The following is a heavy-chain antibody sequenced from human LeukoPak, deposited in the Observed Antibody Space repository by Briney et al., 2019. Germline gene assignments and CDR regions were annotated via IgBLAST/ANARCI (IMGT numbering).Heavy chain of an antibody. CDR2: IKWNGGST. CDR3: AKDQKQWLVISYPDY. CDR1: GFTFDDYG. D-gene: IGHD6-19*01. Sequence: GGSLRLSCAASGFTFDDYGMSWVRQVPGKGLEWVSGIKWNGGSTGYADSVKGRFTISRDNSKNTLYLQMNSLRAEDTAVYYCAKDQKQWLVISYPDYWGQGTLVTVSS. J-gene: IGHJ4*02. V-gene: IGHV3-20*04.